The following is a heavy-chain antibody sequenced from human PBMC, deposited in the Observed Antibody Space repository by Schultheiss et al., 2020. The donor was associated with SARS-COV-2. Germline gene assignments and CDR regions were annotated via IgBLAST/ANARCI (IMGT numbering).Heavy chain of an antibody. Sequence: GGSLRLSCAASGFTFSSYEMNWVRQAPGKGLEWVSGISWNSGSTYYADSVKGRFTISRDNSKNTLYLQMNSLRAEDTAVYYCARDARYDYWGQGTLVTVSS. CDR3: ARDARYDY. J-gene: IGHJ4*02. CDR1: GFTFSSYE. D-gene: IGHD1-1*01. CDR2: ISWNSGST. V-gene: IGHV3-23*01.